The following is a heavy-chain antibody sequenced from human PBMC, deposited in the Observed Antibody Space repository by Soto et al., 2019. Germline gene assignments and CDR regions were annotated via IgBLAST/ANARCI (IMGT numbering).Heavy chain of an antibody. Sequence: EVQLVESGGGLVQHGGSLRLSCAASGFTFSSYSMNWVRQAPGKGLEWVSYISSSSSTIYYADSVKGRFTISRDNAKNSLYLQMNSLRAEDTAVYYCARELITMVRGVIYYYYYMDVWGKGTTVTVSS. V-gene: IGHV3-48*01. CDR3: ARELITMVRGVIYYYYYMDV. CDR1: GFTFSSYS. D-gene: IGHD3-10*01. J-gene: IGHJ6*03. CDR2: ISSSSSTI.